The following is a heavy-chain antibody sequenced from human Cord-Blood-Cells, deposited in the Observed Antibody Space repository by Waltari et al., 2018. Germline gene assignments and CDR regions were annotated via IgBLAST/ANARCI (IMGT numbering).Heavy chain of an antibody. Sequence: QVQLVQSGAEVKKPGSSVKVSCKASGGTFSSYAISWVRQATGQGLGWMGGISPVLGIADDAQEVQGGVTSAADGSTSAADMGLSSLRSEDTAVYYCARFTREQQLDRSCYHYMDVWGKGTTVTVSS. CDR1: GGTFSSYA. J-gene: IGHJ6*03. CDR3: ARFTREQQLDRSCYHYMDV. CDR2: ISPVLGIA. D-gene: IGHD6-13*01. V-gene: IGHV1-69*04.